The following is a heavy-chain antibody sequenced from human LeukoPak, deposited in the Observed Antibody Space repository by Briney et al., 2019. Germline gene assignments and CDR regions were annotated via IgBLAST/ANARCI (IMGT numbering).Heavy chain of an antibody. J-gene: IGHJ4*02. CDR3: ARPGISTYDFWSGYYLYFDY. CDR2: ISGYNGKT. D-gene: IGHD3-3*01. CDR1: NYTFSSYG. Sequence: GASVKVSCKAYNYTFSSYGITWVRQAPGQGLEWMGWISGYNGKTDYAQKLQDRVTMTTDTSTSTAYMELRSLRSDDTAVYYCARPGISTYDFWSGYYLYFDYWGQGTLVTVSS. V-gene: IGHV1-18*01.